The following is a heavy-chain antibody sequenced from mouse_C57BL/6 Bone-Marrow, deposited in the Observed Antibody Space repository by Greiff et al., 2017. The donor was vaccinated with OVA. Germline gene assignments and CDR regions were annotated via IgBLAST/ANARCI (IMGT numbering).Heavy chain of an antibody. CDR1: GFTFSDYG. Sequence: EVQRVESGGGLVKPGGSLKLSCAASGFTFSDYGMHWVRQAPEKGLEWVAYISSGSSTIYYADTVKGRFTISRDNAKNTLFLQMTSLRSEDTAMYYCAYYSSYYAMDYWGQGTSVTVSS. J-gene: IGHJ4*01. CDR2: ISSGSSTI. CDR3: AYYSSYYAMDY. V-gene: IGHV5-17*01. D-gene: IGHD1-1*01.